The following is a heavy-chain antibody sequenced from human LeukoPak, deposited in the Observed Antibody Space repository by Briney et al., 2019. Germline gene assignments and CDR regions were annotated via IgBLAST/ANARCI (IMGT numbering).Heavy chain of an antibody. V-gene: IGHV3-66*04. CDR2: IYSGGST. Sequence: GGSLRLSCAASGFTVGSNYMSWVRQAPGKGLEWVSVIYSGGSTYYADSVKGRFTISRDNSKNTLYLQMNSLRAEDTAVYYCATPYYYDSSGYYSLYYYYGMDVWGQGTTVTVSS. CDR3: ATPYYYDSSGYYSLYYYYGMDV. CDR1: GFTVGSNY. D-gene: IGHD3-22*01. J-gene: IGHJ6*02.